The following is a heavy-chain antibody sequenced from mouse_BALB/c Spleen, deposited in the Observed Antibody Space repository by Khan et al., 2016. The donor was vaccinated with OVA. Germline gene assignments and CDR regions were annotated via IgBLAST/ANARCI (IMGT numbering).Heavy chain of an antibody. J-gene: IGHJ1*01. V-gene: IGHV1-26*01. CDR1: GYTFTDYY. CDR2: INPDNGDN. Sequence: VQLQQSGPELVKPGASVKMSCKASGYTFTDYYMKWLKQSHGKSLEWIGDINPDNGDNFYTQNFKDKATLTVDKSSSTAHMQLNGLTSEDSAVYFCVRGLFDVWGAGTTVTVSS. CDR3: VRGLFDV.